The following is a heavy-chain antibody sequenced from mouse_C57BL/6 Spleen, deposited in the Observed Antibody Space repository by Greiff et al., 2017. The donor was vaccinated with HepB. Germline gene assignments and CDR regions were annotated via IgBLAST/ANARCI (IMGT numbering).Heavy chain of an antibody. V-gene: IGHV5-4*01. CDR3: EKDRNLYYDYDRFAY. Sequence: EVKLVESGGGLVKPGGSLKLSCAASGFTFSSYAMSWVRQTPEKRLEWVATISDGGSYTYYPDNVKGRFTISRDNAKNNLYLQMSHLKSEDTAMYYCEKDRNLYYDYDRFAYWGQGTLVAVSA. D-gene: IGHD2-4*01. CDR1: GFTFSSYA. CDR2: ISDGGSYT. J-gene: IGHJ3*01.